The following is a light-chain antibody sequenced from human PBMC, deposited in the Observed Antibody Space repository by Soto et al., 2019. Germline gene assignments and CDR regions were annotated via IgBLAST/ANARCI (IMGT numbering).Light chain of an antibody. CDR1: SSDVGGSEY. CDR2: DVS. J-gene: IGLJ3*02. Sequence: QSVLTQPASVSGSPGQSIAISCTGTSSDVGGSEYVSWYQHHPGKAPKLMIYDVSNRPSGISDRFSGSKSGNTASLTISGLQADDEGVYYCASYSSTSTVLFGGGTKLTVL. V-gene: IGLV2-14*03. CDR3: ASYSSTSTVL.